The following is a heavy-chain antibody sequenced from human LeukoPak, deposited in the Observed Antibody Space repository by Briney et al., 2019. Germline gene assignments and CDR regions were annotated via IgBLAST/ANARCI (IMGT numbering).Heavy chain of an antibody. CDR3: ARQLGIGAFDV. J-gene: IGHJ3*01. CDR2: ITAYSGDT. V-gene: IGHV1-18*01. Sequence: ASVKVSCKASGYTLTNYGLSWVRQAPGQGPEWVGWITAYSGDTKYAQKLQGRVTMTTDTLTNTAYMELRSLRSDDTAVYYCARQLGIGAFDVWGLGTMVTVSS. CDR1: GYTLTNYG. D-gene: IGHD3-16*01.